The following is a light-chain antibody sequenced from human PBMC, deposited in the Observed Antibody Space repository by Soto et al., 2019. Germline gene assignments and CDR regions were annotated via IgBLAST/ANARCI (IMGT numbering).Light chain of an antibody. CDR1: NNSVATYIS. CDR3: CSYGGNYDVV. J-gene: IGLJ2*01. V-gene: IGLV2-11*01. Sequence: QSALTQPRSVSGSPGQSVTISCTGTNNSVATYISVSWFQQHPGKVPKLMIYDVNKRPSGVPDRFSGSKSGNTASLTISGLQAEDEADYYCCSYGGNYDVVFGGGTKLTVL. CDR2: DVN.